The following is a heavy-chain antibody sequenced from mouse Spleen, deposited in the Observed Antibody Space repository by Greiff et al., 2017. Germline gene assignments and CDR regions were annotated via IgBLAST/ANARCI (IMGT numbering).Heavy chain of an antibody. Sequence: EVKVVESGGGLVKPGGSLKLSCAASGFTFSDYGMHWVRQAPEKGLEWVAYISSGSSTIYYADTVKGRFTISRDNAKNTLFLQMTSLRSEDTAMYYCARSGLRLRSAMDYWGQGTSVTVSS. CDR1: GFTFSDYG. J-gene: IGHJ4*01. CDR3: ARSGLRLRSAMDY. V-gene: IGHV5-17*01. D-gene: IGHD1-2*01. CDR2: ISSGSSTI.